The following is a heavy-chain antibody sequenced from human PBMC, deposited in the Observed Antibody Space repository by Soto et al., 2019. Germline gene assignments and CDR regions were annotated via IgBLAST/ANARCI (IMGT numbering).Heavy chain of an antibody. Sequence: SETLSLTCTVSGGSISSYHWSWIRQPAGKGLEWIGHIHSSGSTNYNPSLKSRVTMSVDTSKNQFSLRLMSLTAADTAVYYCARDQGVAAAGITWFDPWGQGSLVTVSS. D-gene: IGHD6-13*01. CDR2: IHSSGST. CDR3: ARDQGVAAAGITWFDP. J-gene: IGHJ5*02. CDR1: GGSISSYH. V-gene: IGHV4-4*07.